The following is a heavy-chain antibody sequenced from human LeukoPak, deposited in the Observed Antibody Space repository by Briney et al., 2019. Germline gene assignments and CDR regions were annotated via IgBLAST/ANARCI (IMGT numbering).Heavy chain of an antibody. CDR1: GFTFSTYS. CDR2: ISGSSSNT. J-gene: IGHJ4*02. Sequence: GGSLRLSCAASGFTFSTYSMNWVRQAPGKGLEWVSYISGSSSNTFYADSVKGRFTISRDNAKNSLYLQMNSLRAEDTAVYYCARDDTVTAHFDYWGQGTLVTVSS. D-gene: IGHD4-11*01. CDR3: ARDDTVTAHFDY. V-gene: IGHV3-48*01.